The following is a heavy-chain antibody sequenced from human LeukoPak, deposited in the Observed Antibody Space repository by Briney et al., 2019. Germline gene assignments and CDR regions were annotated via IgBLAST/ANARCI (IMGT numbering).Heavy chain of an antibody. Sequence: GGSLRLSCAASGFTFSSYGMHWVRQAPGKGLEWVAIIYDDGSKEYYADSVKGRFTISRDNAKNSLYLQMNSLRAEDTAVYYCAREVGAKTGNFGYWGQGTLVTVSS. CDR3: AREVGAKTGNFGY. D-gene: IGHD1-26*01. V-gene: IGHV3-33*01. CDR1: GFTFSSYG. CDR2: IYDDGSKE. J-gene: IGHJ4*02.